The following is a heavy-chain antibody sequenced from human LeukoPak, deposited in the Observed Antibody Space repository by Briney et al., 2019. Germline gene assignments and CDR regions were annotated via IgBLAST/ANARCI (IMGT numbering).Heavy chain of an antibody. J-gene: IGHJ4*02. V-gene: IGHV3-33*01. CDR3: ASEMRDS. CDR2: IWFDGSNK. Sequence: GGSLRLSCTASGFTFSRYGMHWVRQAPGKGLEWVAVIWFDGSNKFYADSVKGRFTISRDNSKNTLYLQMNRLRAEDTAVYYCASEMRDSWGQGTLVTVSS. CDR1: GFTFSRYG.